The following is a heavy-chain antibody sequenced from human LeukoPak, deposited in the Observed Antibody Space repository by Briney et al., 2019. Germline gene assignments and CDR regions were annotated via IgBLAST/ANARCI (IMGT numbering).Heavy chain of an antibody. J-gene: IGHJ4*02. V-gene: IGHV3-74*01. CDR2: IRSDGSDT. D-gene: IGHD2-21*02. Sequence: PGGSLRLSCAASGFTFSDTWMHWVRQAPGDGLVWVSRIRSDGSDTRYAESVKGRFTISRDNAKNTLYLQMNSLRAEDTAVYYCARGFVVVTAFDYWGQGTLVTVSS. CDR1: GFTFSDTW. CDR3: ARGFVVVTAFDY.